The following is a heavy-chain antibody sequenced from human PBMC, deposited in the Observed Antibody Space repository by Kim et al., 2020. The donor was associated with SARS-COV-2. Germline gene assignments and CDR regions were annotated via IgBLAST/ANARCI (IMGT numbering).Heavy chain of an antibody. J-gene: IGHJ4*02. Sequence: PSLTSPVTISVDTSKNQFSLKLSSVTAADTAVYYCARGGSSTSRASAFDYWGQGTLVTVSS. V-gene: IGHV4-59*09. D-gene: IGHD2-2*01. CDR3: ARGGSSTSRASAFDY.